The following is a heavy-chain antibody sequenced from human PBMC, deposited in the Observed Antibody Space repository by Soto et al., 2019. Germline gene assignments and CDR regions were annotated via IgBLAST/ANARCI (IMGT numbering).Heavy chain of an antibody. CDR2: IYPGDSDT. CDR3: ARAMVRGKNYYGMDV. V-gene: IGHV5-51*01. D-gene: IGHD3-10*01. Sequence: GESLRVSCKGAEYNFTGYWIGWVRQMPGKGLEWMGIIYPGDSDTRYSPSFQGQVTISADKSISTAYLQWSSLKASDTAIYYCARAMVRGKNYYGMDVWGQGTTVTVSS. CDR1: EYNFTGYW. J-gene: IGHJ6*02.